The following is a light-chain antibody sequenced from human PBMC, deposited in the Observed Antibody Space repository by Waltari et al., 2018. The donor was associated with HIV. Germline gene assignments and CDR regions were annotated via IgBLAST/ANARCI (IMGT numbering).Light chain of an antibody. J-gene: IGLJ1*01. CDR1: SSDVGSYNL. CDR2: WVS. CDR3: CSYAGSSTFIYV. V-gene: IGLV2-23*02. Sequence: QSALTQPASVSGSPGQSITISCTGTSSDVGSYNLVSWYQQHPGKAPKLMIYWVSKRPSGVSKRFSGSKSGNTASLTISGLQAEDEADYYCCSYAGSSTFIYVFGTGTKVTVL.